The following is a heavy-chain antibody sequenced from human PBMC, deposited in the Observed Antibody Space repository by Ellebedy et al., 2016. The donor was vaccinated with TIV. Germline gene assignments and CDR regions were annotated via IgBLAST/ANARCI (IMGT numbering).Heavy chain of an antibody. D-gene: IGHD3-9*01. CDR2: ISSSGTTI. CDR1: GFTFSTSN. V-gene: IGHV3-48*02. CDR3: ARDHATGYYTYWYFDL. Sequence: PGGSLRLSCTASGFTFSTSNMNWVRQTPGKGLEWVSYISSSGTTIYYADSVKGRFTISRDNAENSLDLQMDSLRDEDTAVYYCARDHATGYYTYWYFDLWGRGTLVTVSS. J-gene: IGHJ2*01.